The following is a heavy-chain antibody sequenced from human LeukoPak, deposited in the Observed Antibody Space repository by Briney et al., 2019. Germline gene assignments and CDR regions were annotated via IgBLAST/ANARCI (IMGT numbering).Heavy chain of an antibody. J-gene: IGHJ4*02. Sequence: GESLKISCKGSGYTFTSYWIGWVRQMPGKGLEWMGIIHPGDSDTRYSPSFQGQVTISADKSISTAYLQWSSLKASDTAMYYCARRVDTAMVFFFDYWGQGTLVTVSS. CDR2: IHPGDSDT. CDR1: GYTFTSYW. V-gene: IGHV5-51*01. D-gene: IGHD5-18*01. CDR3: ARRVDTAMVFFFDY.